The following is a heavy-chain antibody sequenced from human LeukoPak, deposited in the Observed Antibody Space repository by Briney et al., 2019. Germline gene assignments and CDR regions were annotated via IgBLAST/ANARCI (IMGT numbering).Heavy chain of an antibody. Sequence: PSETLSLTCAVSGGSISSSNWWSWVRQPPGKGLEWIGEIYHSGSTNYNPSLKSRVTISVDKSKNQFSLKLSSVTAADTAVYYCARHRAARYNDAFDIWGQGTMVTVSS. V-gene: IGHV4-4*02. CDR2: IYHSGST. J-gene: IGHJ3*02. D-gene: IGHD6-6*01. CDR1: GGSISSSNW. CDR3: ARHRAARYNDAFDI.